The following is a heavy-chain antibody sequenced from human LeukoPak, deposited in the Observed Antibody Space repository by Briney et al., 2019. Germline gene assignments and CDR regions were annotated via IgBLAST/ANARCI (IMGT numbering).Heavy chain of an antibody. CDR2: IYYSGST. CDR3: SRLIIGQSYELYFDY. D-gene: IGHD5-18*01. Sequence: PSETLSLTCTVSGGSISCSSYYWGWIRQPPGKGLEWIGSIYYSGSTYYNPSLKSRVTISVDTSKNQFSLKLLSVTAADTAVYYCSRLIIGQSYELYFDYWGQGTLVTVSS. CDR1: GGSISCSSYY. V-gene: IGHV4-39*01. J-gene: IGHJ4*02.